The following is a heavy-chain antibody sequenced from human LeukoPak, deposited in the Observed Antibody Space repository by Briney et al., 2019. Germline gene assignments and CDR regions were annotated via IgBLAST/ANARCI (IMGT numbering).Heavy chain of an antibody. CDR1: GYTFSGYY. Sequence: ASVKVSCKASGYTFSGYYIHWVRQAPGQGLEWMAWINPSNGDTNYAQKFQGRVTMTRDTSINTAYMELTRLVSDDTAVYYCARVGSSGWYVHPTLDYWGQGTLLTVSS. D-gene: IGHD6-19*01. V-gene: IGHV1-2*02. J-gene: IGHJ4*02. CDR2: INPSNGDT. CDR3: ARVGSSGWYVHPTLDY.